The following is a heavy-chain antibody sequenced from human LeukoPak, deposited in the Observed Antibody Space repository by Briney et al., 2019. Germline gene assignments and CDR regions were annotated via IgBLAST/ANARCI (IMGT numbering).Heavy chain of an antibody. Sequence: PGGSLRLSCGASGFTFSNAWMSWVRQAPGKGLEWVGRIKSKTDGGTTDYAAPVKGRFTISRDDSKNTLYLQMNRLKTEDTAVYYCTTFAVRGPIDYWGQATLVTVSS. CDR1: GFTFSNAW. CDR3: TTFAVRGPIDY. V-gene: IGHV3-15*01. D-gene: IGHD3-10*01. J-gene: IGHJ4*02. CDR2: IKSKTDGGTT.